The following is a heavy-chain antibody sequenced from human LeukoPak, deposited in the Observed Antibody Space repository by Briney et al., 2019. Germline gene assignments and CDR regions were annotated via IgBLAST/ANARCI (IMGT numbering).Heavy chain of an antibody. CDR1: GFTFSSYG. D-gene: IGHD6-19*01. CDR2: IWYDGSKT. J-gene: IGHJ4*02. CDR3: ARVPGGWSFGS. Sequence: GGSLRLSCAASGFTFSSYGMHWVRQAPGKGLEWVAVIWYDGSKTYYADSVKGRFTISRDDSKNTVYLQMNSLRAEDTAVYYSARVPGGWSFGSWGQGTLVTVSS. V-gene: IGHV3-33*01.